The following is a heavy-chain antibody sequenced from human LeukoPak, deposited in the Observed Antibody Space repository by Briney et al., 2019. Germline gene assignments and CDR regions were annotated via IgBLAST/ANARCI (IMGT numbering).Heavy chain of an antibody. CDR1: GFTFSSYA. J-gene: IGHJ4*02. V-gene: IGHV3-30-3*01. Sequence: GGSLRLSCAASGFTFSSYAMRWVRQAPGKGLEWVAVISYDGSNKYYADSVKGRFTISRDNSKNTLYLQMNSLRAEDTAVYYCARDPTSTVSGEGYWGQGTLVTVSS. CDR3: ARDPTSTVSGEGY. CDR2: ISYDGSNK. D-gene: IGHD3-10*02.